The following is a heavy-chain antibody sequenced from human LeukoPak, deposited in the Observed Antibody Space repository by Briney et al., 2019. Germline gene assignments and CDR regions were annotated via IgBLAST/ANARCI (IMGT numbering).Heavy chain of an antibody. Sequence: GASVKVSCKASGYTFTSYDINWVRQAPGQGLEWMGRIIPIFGTANYAQKFQGRVTITTDESTSTAYMELSSLRSEDTAVYYCARERGIVVVVAATGFDYWGQGTLVTVSS. V-gene: IGHV1-69*05. D-gene: IGHD2-15*01. CDR2: IIPIFGTA. J-gene: IGHJ4*02. CDR1: GYTFTSYD. CDR3: ARERGIVVVVAATGFDY.